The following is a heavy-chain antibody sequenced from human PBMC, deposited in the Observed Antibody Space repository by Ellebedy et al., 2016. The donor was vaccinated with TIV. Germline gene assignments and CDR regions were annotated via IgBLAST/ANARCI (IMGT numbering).Heavy chain of an antibody. V-gene: IGHV1-2*02. CDR1: GYTFPGYY. Sequence: AASVKVSCKAAGYTFPGYYMHWVRQAPGQGLEWMGWINPNSGATNYTQELHGRVPFTRDKSISTAYLGLSSLTSDDTAVYYCATGGRLSATRGLNWPFDYWGQGTLVSVS. CDR2: INPNSGAT. J-gene: IGHJ4*02. D-gene: IGHD3-10*01. CDR3: ATGGRLSATRGLNWPFDY.